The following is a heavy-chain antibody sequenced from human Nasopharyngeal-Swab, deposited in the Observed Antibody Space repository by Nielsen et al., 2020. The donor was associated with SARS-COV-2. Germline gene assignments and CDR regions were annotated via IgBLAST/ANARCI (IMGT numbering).Heavy chain of an antibody. V-gene: IGHV3-9*01. CDR2: ITRNGNSI. CDR3: AKAPVSVSVAGTFDY. D-gene: IGHD6-19*01. CDR1: GFTFDDYA. Sequence: GGSLRLSCAASGFTFDDYAMHWVRQAPGKGLEWVSGITRNGNSIDYADSVKGRFTISRDNAKNSLYLQMNSLRTEDTALYYCAKAPVSVSVAGTFDYWGQGTLVTVSS. J-gene: IGHJ4*02.